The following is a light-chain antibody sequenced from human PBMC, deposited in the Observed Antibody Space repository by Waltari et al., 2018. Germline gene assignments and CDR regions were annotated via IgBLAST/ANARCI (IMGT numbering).Light chain of an antibody. CDR2: KAS. CDR1: QSIVVW. V-gene: IGKV1-5*03. Sequence: DIQVTQSPSTQSASVGDRVTITCRASQSIVVWLAWYQQKPGKAPRLLIYKASYLESGVPSRFSGSGSGTEFTLTISSLQADDFATYYCLQYNSYPWTFGQGTKVEIK. CDR3: LQYNSYPWT. J-gene: IGKJ1*01.